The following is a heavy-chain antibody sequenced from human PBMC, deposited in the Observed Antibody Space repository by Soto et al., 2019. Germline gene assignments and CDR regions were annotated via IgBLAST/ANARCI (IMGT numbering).Heavy chain of an antibody. V-gene: IGHV3-49*03. D-gene: IGHD2-15*01. CDR3: IGSVPF. CDR2: IRSQPYGGTA. Sequence: EVYLVESGGGLVEPGRSLRLSCTASGFPFGNFLMSWFRQAPGKGMEWVGFIRSQPYGGTAEYAASVRGRFTISRDDSKGISYLKMNSLQPEDSGVYYWIGSVPFWGQGTLVTVSS. J-gene: IGHJ4*02. CDR1: GFPFGNFL.